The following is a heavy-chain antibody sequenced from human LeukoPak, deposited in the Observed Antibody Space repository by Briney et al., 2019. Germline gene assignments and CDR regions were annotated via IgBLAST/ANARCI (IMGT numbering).Heavy chain of an antibody. CDR3: ARDASSIAVAGTSPIHYYYYYYYRDV. D-gene: IGHD6-19*01. Sequence: GRSLRLSCAAPGFTFSSYAMHWLRQAPGKGLQWVAVISYDGSNKYYADSVKGRFTISRDNSKNTLYLQMNSLRAEDTAAYYCARDASSIAVAGTSPIHYYYYYYYRDVWGKGTTVTVSS. CDR2: ISYDGSNK. CDR1: GFTFSSYA. V-gene: IGHV3-30*01. J-gene: IGHJ6*03.